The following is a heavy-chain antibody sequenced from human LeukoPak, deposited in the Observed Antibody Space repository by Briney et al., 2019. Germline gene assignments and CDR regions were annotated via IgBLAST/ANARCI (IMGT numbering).Heavy chain of an antibody. D-gene: IGHD4-11*01. CDR2: INSDGSWT. J-gene: IGHJ4*02. CDR3: ARAINYNLIDY. CDR1: GNYW. V-gene: IGHV3-74*01. Sequence: GGSPRLSCAASGNYWMHWVRQAPGKGLVWVSHINSDGSWTSYADSVKGRFTISKDNAKNTVYLQMNSLRAEDTAVYYCARAINYNLIDYWGQGTPVTVSS.